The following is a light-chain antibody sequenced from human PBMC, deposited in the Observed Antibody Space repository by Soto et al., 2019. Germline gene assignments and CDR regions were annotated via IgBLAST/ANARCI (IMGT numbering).Light chain of an antibody. CDR3: QQYNSWGAAWT. Sequence: DIQMTQSPSTLSASVGDRVTITCRASQSISSWLAWYQQKPGKAPKLLIYDASSLESGVPSRFSGSGSGTEFTLTISSLQPDDFATYYCQQYNSWGAAWTFGQGTKVELK. CDR1: QSISSW. CDR2: DAS. J-gene: IGKJ1*01. V-gene: IGKV1-5*01.